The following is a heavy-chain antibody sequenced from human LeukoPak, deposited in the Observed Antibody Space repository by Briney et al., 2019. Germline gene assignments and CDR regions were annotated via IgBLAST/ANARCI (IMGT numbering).Heavy chain of an antibody. CDR3: ARVMGYCSGGSCSENNWFDP. Sequence: ASVKVSCKASGYTFTSYYMHWVRQAPGQGLEWMGIINPSGGSTSYAQKFQGRVTMTRDTSTSTVYMELSSLRSEDTAVYYCARVMGYCSGGSCSENNWFDPWRQGTLVTVSS. CDR1: GYTFTSYY. J-gene: IGHJ5*02. V-gene: IGHV1-46*01. CDR2: INPSGGST. D-gene: IGHD2-15*01.